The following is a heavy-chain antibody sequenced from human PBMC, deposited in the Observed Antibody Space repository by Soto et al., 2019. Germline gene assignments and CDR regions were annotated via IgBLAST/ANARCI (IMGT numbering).Heavy chain of an antibody. J-gene: IGHJ5*02. D-gene: IGHD3-22*01. CDR3: AREERGGGDYYDSSGLYGPSPASWFDP. CDR2: ISAYNGNT. CDR1: GYTFTSYG. V-gene: IGHV1-18*01. Sequence: ASVKVSCKAFGYTFTSYGISWVRQAPGQGLEWMGWISAYNGNTNYAQKLQGRVTMTTDTSTSTAYMELRSLRSDDTAVYYCAREERGGGDYYDSSGLYGPSPASWFDPWGQGTLVTVSS.